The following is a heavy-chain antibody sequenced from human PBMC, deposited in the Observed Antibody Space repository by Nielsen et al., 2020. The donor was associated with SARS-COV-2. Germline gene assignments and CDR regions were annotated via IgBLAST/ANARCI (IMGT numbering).Heavy chain of an antibody. CDR2: NSGYNGNR. V-gene: IGHV1-18*01. J-gene: IGHJ4*02. CDR1: SYRFTSYS. Sequence: ASVKVSCKASSYRFTSYSVSWVRQAPGQGLEWMGWNSGYNGNRYYAQKFQGRVTMTTDTFLNTAYMDLRSLRPDDTAVYYCARDVGLTHPEQFEYWGQGTLVTVSS. D-gene: IGHD1-26*01. CDR3: ARDVGLTHPEQFEY.